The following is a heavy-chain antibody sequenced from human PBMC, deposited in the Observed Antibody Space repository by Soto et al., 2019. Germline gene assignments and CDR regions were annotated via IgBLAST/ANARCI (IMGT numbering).Heavy chain of an antibody. CDR1: GFTFSSYS. D-gene: IGHD6-13*01. Sequence: EVQLVESGGGLVKPGGSLRLSCAASGFTFSSYSMNWVRQAPGKGLEWVSSISSSSSYIYYADSVKGRFTISRDNAKNSLYLQMNSLRVEDTAVYFCARYSSKGAFGIWGQGTMVTVSS. CDR3: ARYSSKGAFGI. J-gene: IGHJ3*02. V-gene: IGHV3-21*01. CDR2: ISSSSSYI.